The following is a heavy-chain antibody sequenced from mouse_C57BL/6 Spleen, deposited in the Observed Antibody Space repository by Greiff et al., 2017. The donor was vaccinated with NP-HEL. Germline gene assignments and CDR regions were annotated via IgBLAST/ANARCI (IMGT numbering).Heavy chain of an antibody. Sequence: VHVKQSGAELVRPGASVKLSCTASGFNIKDYYMHWVKQRPEQGLEWIGRIDPEDGDTEYAPKFQGKATMTADTSSTTAYLQLSSLTSEDTAVYYCTTPYYYGSSLYYFDYWGQGTTLTVSS. J-gene: IGHJ2*01. V-gene: IGHV14-1*01. CDR3: TTPYYYGSSLYYFDY. CDR2: IDPEDGDT. CDR1: GFNIKDYY. D-gene: IGHD1-1*01.